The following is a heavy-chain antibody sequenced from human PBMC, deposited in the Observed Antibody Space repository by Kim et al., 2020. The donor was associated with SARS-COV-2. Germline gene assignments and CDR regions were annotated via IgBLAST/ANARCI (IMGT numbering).Heavy chain of an antibody. CDR3: TRGTGLVGLDV. J-gene: IGHJ6*02. CDR2: N. Sequence: NDYAVSVKSRITINPDTSKNQFSLQLNSVTPEDTAVYYCTRGTGLVGLDVWGQGTTVTVSS. V-gene: IGHV6-1*01. D-gene: IGHD6-6*01.